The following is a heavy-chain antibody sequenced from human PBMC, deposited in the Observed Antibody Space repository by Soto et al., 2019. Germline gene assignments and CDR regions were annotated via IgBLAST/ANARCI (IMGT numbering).Heavy chain of an antibody. CDR3: ARASTRGYSGYDYGLDY. CDR1: GGSFSGYY. V-gene: IGHV4-34*01. D-gene: IGHD5-12*01. J-gene: IGHJ4*02. Sequence: SETLSLTCAVYGGSFSGYYWSWIRQPPGKGLEWIGEINHSGSTNYNPSLKSRVTISVDTSKNQFSLKLSSVTAADTAVYYCARASTRGYSGYDYGLDYWGQGTLVTVSS. CDR2: INHSGST.